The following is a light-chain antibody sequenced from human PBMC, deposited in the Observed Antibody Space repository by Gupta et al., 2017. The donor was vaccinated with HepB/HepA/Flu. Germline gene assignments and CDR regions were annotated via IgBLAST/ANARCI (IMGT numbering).Light chain of an antibody. CDR1: QDIKNY. CDR3: QQEDSFPYT. CDR2: DGS. Sequence: DIHMTQSPSSLSASVGDRVTITCQASQDIKNYLNWYQQKPGKAPKLLIYDGSNLERGVPSKFSGSKSGTNFAFTINTLQPDEFGTYFCQQEDSFPYTFGQGTKLEIK. J-gene: IGKJ2*01. V-gene: IGKV1-33*01.